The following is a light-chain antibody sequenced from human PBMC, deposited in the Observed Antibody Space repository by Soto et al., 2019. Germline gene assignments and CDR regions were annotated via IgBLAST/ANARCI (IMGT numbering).Light chain of an antibody. V-gene: IGLV1-40*01. CDR3: QSYDSSLSGPL. J-gene: IGLJ1*01. CDR2: ANI. CDR1: SSNIGAGYD. Sequence: QSVLTQPPSVSVAPGQRVTISCTGSSSNIGAGYDVHWYQQLPGTAPKLLIYANINRPSGVPDRFSGSKSGPSASLAITGLQAEDEADYYCQSYDSSLSGPLFGTGTKLTVL.